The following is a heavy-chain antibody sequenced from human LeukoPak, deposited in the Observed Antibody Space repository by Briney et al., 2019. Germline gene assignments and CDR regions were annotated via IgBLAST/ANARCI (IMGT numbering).Heavy chain of an antibody. Sequence: SETLSLTCAVYGGXFSGYYWSWIRQPPGKGLEWIGVINHSGSTNYNPSLKSRVTISVDTSKNQFSLKLSSVTAADTAVYYCARVKAGYCSGGSCSRLFDYWGQGTLVTVSS. D-gene: IGHD2-15*01. J-gene: IGHJ4*02. CDR1: GGXFSGYY. CDR2: INHSGST. CDR3: ARVKAGYCSGGSCSRLFDY. V-gene: IGHV4-34*01.